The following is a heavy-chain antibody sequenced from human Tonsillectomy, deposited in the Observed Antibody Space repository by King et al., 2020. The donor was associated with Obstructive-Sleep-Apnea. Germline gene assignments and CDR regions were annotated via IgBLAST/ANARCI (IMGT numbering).Heavy chain of an antibody. CDR1: GGSISSNY. V-gene: IGHV4-59*01. J-gene: IGHJ4*02. CDR3: ARDRVGRDGYNRFDY. Sequence: QLQESGPGLVKPSETLSLTCTVSGGSISSNYWSWIRQPPGKGLEWIGYIYYSGSTNYNPSLKSRVTISVDTSKNQFSLKLSSVTTADTAVYYCARDRVGRDGYNRFDYWGQGTLVTVSS. D-gene: IGHD5-24*01. CDR2: IYYSGST.